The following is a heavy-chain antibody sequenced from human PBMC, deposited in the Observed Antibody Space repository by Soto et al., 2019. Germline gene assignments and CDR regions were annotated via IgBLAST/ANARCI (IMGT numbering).Heavy chain of an antibody. J-gene: IGHJ6*02. Sequence: SETLSLTCSVSGGSINSHYWTWIRQPPGEGLEWIGYIYYSGSTNYNPSLKSRVTISLDTSKNQFSLNLGSVAAADTGIYYCARVSDRSGWGLAMRVWGQGTTVTVSS. CDR1: GGSINSHY. CDR2: IYYSGST. V-gene: IGHV4-59*11. D-gene: IGHD6-19*01. CDR3: ARVSDRSGWGLAMRV.